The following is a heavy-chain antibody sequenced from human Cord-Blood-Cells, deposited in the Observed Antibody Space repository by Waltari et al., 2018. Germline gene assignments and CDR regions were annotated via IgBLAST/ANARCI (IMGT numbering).Heavy chain of an antibody. Sequence: QVQLQESGPGLVKPSETLSLTCTVSGYSISSGYYWGRIRQPPGTGLEWIGSIYHSGSTYYNPSLKSRVTISVDTSKNQFSLKLSSVTAADTAVYYCAREAGSSPKMGWFDPWGQGTLVTVSS. D-gene: IGHD2-2*01. CDR1: GYSISSGYY. J-gene: IGHJ5*02. V-gene: IGHV4-38-2*02. CDR3: AREAGSSPKMGWFDP. CDR2: IYHSGST.